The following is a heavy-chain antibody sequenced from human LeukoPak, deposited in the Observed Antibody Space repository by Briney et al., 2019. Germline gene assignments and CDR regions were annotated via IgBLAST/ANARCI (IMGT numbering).Heavy chain of an antibody. CDR3: ARGTLGYCSSTSCWGRVNYYYYMDV. Sequence: GASVKVSCKASGGTFSSYAISWVRQAPGQGLEWMGWIIPIFGTANYAQKFQGRVTITTDESTSTAYMELSSLRSEDTAVYYCARGTLGYCSSTSCWGRVNYYYYMDVWGKGTTVTVSS. J-gene: IGHJ6*03. CDR2: IIPIFGTA. V-gene: IGHV1-69*05. CDR1: GGTFSSYA. D-gene: IGHD2-2*01.